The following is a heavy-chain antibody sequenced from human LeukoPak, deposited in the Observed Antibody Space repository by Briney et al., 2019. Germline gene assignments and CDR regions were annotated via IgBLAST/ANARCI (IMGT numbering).Heavy chain of an antibody. Sequence: GGSLRLSCAASGLTFGSYDMNWVRQAPGKGLEWVSYISSSGSTTYYADSVRGRFTISRDNAKNSLYLQMNSLRAEDTALYYCARSGKWFGELGYYYYMDVWGKGTTVTVSS. J-gene: IGHJ6*03. D-gene: IGHD3-10*01. CDR2: ISSSGSTT. CDR1: GLTFGSYD. V-gene: IGHV3-48*03. CDR3: ARSGKWFGELGYYYYMDV.